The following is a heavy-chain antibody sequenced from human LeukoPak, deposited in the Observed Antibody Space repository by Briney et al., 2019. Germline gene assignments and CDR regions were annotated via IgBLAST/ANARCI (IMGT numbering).Heavy chain of an antibody. J-gene: IGHJ4*02. V-gene: IGHV3-30*01. Sequence: GGSLRLSCAASGFTFSSYAMHWVRQAPGKGLEWVAVISYDGSNKYYADSVKGRFTISRDNSKDTLYPQMNSLRAEDTAVYYCARAEVDSYSNYVEGPFDYWGQGTLVTVSS. CDR1: GFTFSSYA. CDR2: ISYDGSNK. CDR3: ARAEVDSYSNYVEGPFDY. D-gene: IGHD4-11*01.